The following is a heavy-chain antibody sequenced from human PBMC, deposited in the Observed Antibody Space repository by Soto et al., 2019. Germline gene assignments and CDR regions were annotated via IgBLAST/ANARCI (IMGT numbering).Heavy chain of an antibody. V-gene: IGHV4-61*01. D-gene: IGHD2-2*01. CDR3: VRTFPPAPRVVLSHSWFVP. CDR1: GGSISSSSYF. CDR2: IYSSGRT. Sequence: TSETLSLTCTVSGGSISSSSYFWSWIRQSPGKGLEWIGYIYSSGRTDYNPSLKSRATISIDTSKNQIALNLSSVTAADTAVYFCVRTFPPAPRVVLSHSWFVPWGPGTLVTVSS. J-gene: IGHJ5*02.